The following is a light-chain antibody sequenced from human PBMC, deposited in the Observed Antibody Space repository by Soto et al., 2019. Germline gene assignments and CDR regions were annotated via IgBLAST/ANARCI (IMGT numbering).Light chain of an antibody. Sequence: DIQMTQSPPSLSASVGDRVTITCRASQRIDNFLNWYQQKPGKAPKLLIYAASSLRSGVPSRFSGSGSGTDFTLAISSLQPEDFATYYCQPSYSAPYTFGQGTKLEI. CDR2: AAS. J-gene: IGKJ2*01. CDR1: QRIDNF. CDR3: QPSYSAPYT. V-gene: IGKV1-39*01.